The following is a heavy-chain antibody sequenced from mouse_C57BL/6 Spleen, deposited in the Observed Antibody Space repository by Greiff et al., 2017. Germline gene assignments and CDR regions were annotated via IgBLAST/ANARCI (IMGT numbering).Heavy chain of an antibody. J-gene: IGHJ3*01. CDR1: GYSFTGSF. Sequence: VQLQQSGPELVKPGDSVKISCKASGYSFTGSFMNWVMQSHGKSLEWIGRINPYNGDTFYYQKFQGKATLTVDKSSSTAHMELRSLTSEDSAVDYCARTVGNYGMFAYWGQGTLVTVSA. CDR3: ARTVGNYGMFAY. CDR2: INPYNGDT. D-gene: IGHD2-1*01. V-gene: IGHV1-20*01.